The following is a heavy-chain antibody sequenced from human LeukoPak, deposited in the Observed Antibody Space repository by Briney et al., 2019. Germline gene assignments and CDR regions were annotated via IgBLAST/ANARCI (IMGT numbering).Heavy chain of an antibody. CDR3: ARDAPDYGGKLNY. J-gene: IGHJ4*02. CDR1: GLSFSFYA. D-gene: IGHD4-23*01. CDR2: ISGGGAGT. V-gene: IGHV3-23*01. Sequence: PGGSLRLSCAASGLSFSFYAMSWVRQAPGKGLEWVSSISGGGAGTYYADSVRGRFTISRDNSKNTLYLQMNSLRAEDTAVYYCARDAPDYGGKLNYWGQGTLVTVSS.